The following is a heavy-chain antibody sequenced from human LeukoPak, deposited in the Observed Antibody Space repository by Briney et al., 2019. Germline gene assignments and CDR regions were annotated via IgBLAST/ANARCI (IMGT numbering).Heavy chain of an antibody. Sequence: PAGSLRISCVASGFTVSSNYMTWVRQAPGKGLEWVSVIYSGGDTYYADSVKGRFTISRDNSKNTLYLQMNSLRADDTAVYFCARQGASYNNGYYYYQYMAAWGKGTRVTVFS. J-gene: IGHJ6*03. D-gene: IGHD1-14*01. CDR1: GFTVSSNY. CDR2: IYSGGDT. CDR3: ARQGASYNNGYYYYQYMAA. V-gene: IGHV3-53*01.